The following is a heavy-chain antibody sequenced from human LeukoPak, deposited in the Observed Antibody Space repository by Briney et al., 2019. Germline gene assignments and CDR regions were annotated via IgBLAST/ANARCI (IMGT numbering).Heavy chain of an antibody. V-gene: IGHV3-21*01. J-gene: IGHJ4*02. CDR2: ISSSSSYI. D-gene: IGHD1-26*01. CDR3: ARGATYAYYQDY. CDR1: GFTFSSYS. Sequence: GGSLRLSCAASGFTFSSYSMNWVRQAPGKGLEWVSSISSSSSYIYYADSVKGRFTISRDNAKNTLYLQMNSLRAEDTAVYYCARGATYAYYQDYWGQGTLVTVSS.